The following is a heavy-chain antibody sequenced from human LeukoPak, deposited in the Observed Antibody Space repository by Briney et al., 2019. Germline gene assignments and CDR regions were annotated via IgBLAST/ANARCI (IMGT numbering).Heavy chain of an antibody. CDR3: ASLYSSGWGFDY. Sequence: ASVKVSCKASGYTFTNYIISWVRQAPGQGLEWMGGIIPIFGTANYAQKFQGRVTITADESTSTAYMELSSLRSEDTAVYYCASLYSSGWGFDYWGQGTLVTVSS. CDR1: GYTFTNYI. J-gene: IGHJ4*02. D-gene: IGHD6-19*01. V-gene: IGHV1-69*13. CDR2: IIPIFGTA.